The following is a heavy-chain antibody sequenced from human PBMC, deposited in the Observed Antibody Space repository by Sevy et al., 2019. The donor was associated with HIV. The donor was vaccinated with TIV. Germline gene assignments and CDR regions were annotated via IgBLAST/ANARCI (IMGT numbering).Heavy chain of an antibody. CDR3: ARDPGYSSGWYGPHFDH. CDR2: ISLSHHTI. J-gene: IGHJ4*02. CDR1: GFTFSTYY. Sequence: GGSLRLSCAASGFTFSTYYMTWIRQAPGKGLEWLAYISLSHHTIYYADSVKGRFTISRDNAKNSLYLQMNNLRAGDTATYYCARDPGYSSGWYGPHFDHWGQGALVTVSS. D-gene: IGHD6-19*01. V-gene: IGHV3-11*01.